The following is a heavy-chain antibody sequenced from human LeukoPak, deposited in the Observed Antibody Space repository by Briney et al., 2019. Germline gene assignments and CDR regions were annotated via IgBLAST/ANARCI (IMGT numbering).Heavy chain of an antibody. CDR1: GYTFTSYA. CDR2: VNVGNGNT. J-gene: IGHJ4*02. Sequence: GSVKVSCKASGYTFTSYAMHWVRQAPGQRLEWMGWVNVGNGNTKYSQEFQDRATITRDTAAITVYMERSRLRPEDMAVYYSAKVAARGGDYYFDYWRQGPLVTVSS. D-gene: IGHD4-17*01. V-gene: IGHV1-3*03. CDR3: AKVAARGGDYYFDY.